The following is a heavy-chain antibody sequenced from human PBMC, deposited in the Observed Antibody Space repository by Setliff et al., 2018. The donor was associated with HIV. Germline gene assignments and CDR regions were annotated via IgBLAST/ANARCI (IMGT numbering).Heavy chain of an antibody. J-gene: IGHJ4*02. CDR1: GYPFRDHT. V-gene: IGHV7-4-1*02. Sequence: ASVKVSCKASGYPFRDHTIHWVRQAPGQALEWLGWINTKTGNPTYAQGLTGRFVFSLDTSVTTAYLQISSLTAEDTAVYYCARDFLGDPDWSLDYWGQGTLVTVSS. CDR2: INTKTGNP. D-gene: IGHD3-9*01. CDR3: ARDFLGDPDWSLDY.